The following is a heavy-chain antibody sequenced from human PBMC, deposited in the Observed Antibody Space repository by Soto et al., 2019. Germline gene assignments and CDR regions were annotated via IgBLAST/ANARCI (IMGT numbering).Heavy chain of an antibody. D-gene: IGHD6-13*01. CDR3: ARVGRRGSWYGVGWFDP. V-gene: IGHV4-31*03. CDR1: GGSISSGGYY. Sequence: TLSLTFTVSGGSISSGGYYWSWIRQHPGKGLEWIGYIYYSGSTYYNPSLKSRVTISVDTSKNQFSLKLSSVTAADTAVYYCARVGRRGSWYGVGWFDPWGQGTLVTVSS. CDR2: IYYSGST. J-gene: IGHJ5*02.